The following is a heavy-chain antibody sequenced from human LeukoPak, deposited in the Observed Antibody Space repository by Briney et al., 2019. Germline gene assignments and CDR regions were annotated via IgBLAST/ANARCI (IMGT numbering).Heavy chain of an antibody. CDR1: GFIFSDYA. V-gene: IGHV3-30-3*01. Sequence: GRSLRLSCAASGFIFSDYAMQWVRQAPGKGLDWVAVISNDGSDKYYADSVKGRFTISRDNSKNTLYLQMNSLRAEDTAVYYCARDLYYYGSGSFSYYYYYGMDVWGQGTTVTVSS. J-gene: IGHJ6*02. CDR2: ISNDGSDK. D-gene: IGHD3-10*01. CDR3: ARDLYYYGSGSFSYYYYYGMDV.